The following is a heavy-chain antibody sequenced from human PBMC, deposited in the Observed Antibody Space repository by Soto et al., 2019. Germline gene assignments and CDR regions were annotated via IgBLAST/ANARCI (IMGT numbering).Heavy chain of an antibody. Sequence: QVQLVQSGAEVKKPGASVKVSCKASGYSFTTYYMHWVRQAPGQGLEWVGVINPSAGSTGYAQRFQGRVTMTSDTSTTTVYMEMRSLRCDDPAVYYCAKIVGGRPNPDCFDYWGQGTLVSVSS. CDR3: AKIVGGRPNPDCFDY. CDR1: GYSFTTYY. V-gene: IGHV1-46*01. CDR2: INPSAGST. J-gene: IGHJ4*02. D-gene: IGHD3-16*01.